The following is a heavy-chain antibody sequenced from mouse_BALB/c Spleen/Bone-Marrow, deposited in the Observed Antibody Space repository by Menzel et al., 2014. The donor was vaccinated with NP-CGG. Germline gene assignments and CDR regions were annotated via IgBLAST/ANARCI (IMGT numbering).Heavy chain of an antibody. J-gene: IGHJ4*01. CDR3: ARGSYYEGAMDY. D-gene: IGHD1-1*01. CDR1: GFSLTSYG. Sequence: VKVVESGPGLVAPSQSLSITCTVSGFSLTSYGVHWVRQPPRKVLEWLGVIWAGGSTNYNSALMSRLSISKDNSKSQVFLKMNSLQTDDTAMYYCARGSYYEGAMDYWGQGTSVTVSS. CDR2: IWAGGST. V-gene: IGHV2-9*02.